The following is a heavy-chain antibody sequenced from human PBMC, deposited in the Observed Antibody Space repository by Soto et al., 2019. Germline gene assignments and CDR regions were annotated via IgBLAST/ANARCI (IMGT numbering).Heavy chain of an antibody. CDR2: IYFNGGT. CDR1: GASVSSGSYY. CDR3: ARADYAGPIDY. V-gene: IGHV4-61*01. Sequence: QVQLQESGPGLVKPSETLSLTCAVSGASVSSGSYYWSWIRQPPGKGLEWIGYIYFNGGTNYSSARKSXXTXSXXTSQIQCSLRLSSVTAADTALYCCARADYAGPIDYWGQGALVTVSS. J-gene: IGHJ4*02. D-gene: IGHD4-17*01.